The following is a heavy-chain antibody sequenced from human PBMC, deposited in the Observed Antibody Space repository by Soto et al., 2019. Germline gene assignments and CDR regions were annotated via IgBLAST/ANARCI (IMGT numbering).Heavy chain of an antibody. CDR3: ARENVNGSYRDYYYYGMDV. CDR2: INPNSGGT. V-gene: IGHV1-2*04. D-gene: IGHD1-26*01. Sequence: ASVKVSCKASGYTFTGYYMHWVRQAPGQGLEWMGWINPNSGGTNYAQKFQGWVTMTRDTSISTAYMELSRLRSDDTAVYYCARENVNGSYRDYYYYGMDVWGQGTTVTVSS. J-gene: IGHJ6*02. CDR1: GYTFTGYY.